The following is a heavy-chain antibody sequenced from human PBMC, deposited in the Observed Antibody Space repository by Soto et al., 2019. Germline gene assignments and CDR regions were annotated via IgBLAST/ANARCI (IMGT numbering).Heavy chain of an antibody. J-gene: IGHJ4*02. V-gene: IGHV4-34*01. CDR1: GGSFSGYY. CDR3: ARSRRGYFDY. CDR2: INHSGST. D-gene: IGHD5-12*01. Sequence: SETLSLTCAVYGGSFSGYYWGWIRQPPGKGLEWIGEINHSGSTNYNPSLKSRVTISVDTSKNQFSLKLSSVTAADTAVYYCARSRRGYFDYWGQGTLVTVSS.